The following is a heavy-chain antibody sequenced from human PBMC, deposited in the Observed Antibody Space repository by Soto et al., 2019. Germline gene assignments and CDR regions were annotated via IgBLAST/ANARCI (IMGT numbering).Heavy chain of an antibody. Sequence: ASVKVSCKVSGYTLTELSMHWVRQAPGKGLEWMGGFDPEDGETIYAQKFQGRVTMTEDTSTDTAYMELSSLRSEDTAVYYCAMVDFWSGYRNFDYWGQGTLVTVSS. V-gene: IGHV1-24*01. CDR3: AMVDFWSGYRNFDY. D-gene: IGHD3-3*01. J-gene: IGHJ4*02. CDR1: GYTLTELS. CDR2: FDPEDGET.